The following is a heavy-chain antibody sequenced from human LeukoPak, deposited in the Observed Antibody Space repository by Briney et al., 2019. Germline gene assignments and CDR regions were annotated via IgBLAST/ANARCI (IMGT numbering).Heavy chain of an antibody. D-gene: IGHD3-10*01. Sequence: GGSLRLSCAAAGFTVSSNYMSWVRQAPGKGLEWVSVIYSGGSTYYADSVRGRFTISRDNSKNTLYLQMNSLRAEDTAVYYCASRVPGAYAFDIWGQGTMVTVSS. CDR3: ASRVPGAYAFDI. J-gene: IGHJ3*02. CDR2: IYSGGST. V-gene: IGHV3-53*01. CDR1: GFTVSSNY.